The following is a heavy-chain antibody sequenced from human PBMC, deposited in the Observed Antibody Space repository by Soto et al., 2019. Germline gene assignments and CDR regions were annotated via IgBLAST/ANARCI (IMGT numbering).Heavy chain of an antibody. J-gene: IGHJ6*02. CDR3: AKIYGSGSYLIPLPPLPMDV. CDR2: INPSGGST. D-gene: IGHD3-10*01. CDR1: GYTFTSYY. V-gene: IGHV1-46*01. Sequence: ASVKVSCKASGYTFTSYYMHWVRQAPGQGLEWMGIINPSGGSTSYAQKFQGRVTMTRDTSTSTVYMELSSLRAEDTAVYYCAKIYGSGSYLIPLPPLPMDVWGQGTTVTVSS.